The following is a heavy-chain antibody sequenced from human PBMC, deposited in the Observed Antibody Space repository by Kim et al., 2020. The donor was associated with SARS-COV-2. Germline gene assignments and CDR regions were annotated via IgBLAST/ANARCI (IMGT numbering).Heavy chain of an antibody. CDR3: ATFLKYFSGSSCYSLYY. CDR1: GFAVGSNY. J-gene: IGHJ4*01. D-gene: IGHD2-15*01. Sequence: GGSLRLSCAASGFAVGSNYMSWVRQAPGKGLEWVSIIYSGGNSYYADSVRGRFTISRDNSRNTVYLQMDSLRAEDAAVYYCATFLKYFSGSSCYSLYY. V-gene: IGHV3-53*01. CDR2: IYSGGNS.